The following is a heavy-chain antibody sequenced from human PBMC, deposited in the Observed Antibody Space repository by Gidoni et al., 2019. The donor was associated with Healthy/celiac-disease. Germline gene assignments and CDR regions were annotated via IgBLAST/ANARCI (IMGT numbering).Heavy chain of an antibody. CDR1: GFTFSSYS. J-gene: IGHJ4*02. CDR2: ISSSSSYI. D-gene: IGHD6-13*01. Sequence: EVQLVESGGGLVKPGGSLRLSCAASGFTFSSYSMNWVRQAPGKGLEWVSSISSSSSYIYYADSVKGRFTISRDNAKNSLYLQMNSLRAEDTAVYYCARAPGIAAAGFDYWGQGTLVTVSS. CDR3: ARAPGIAAAGFDY. V-gene: IGHV3-21*01.